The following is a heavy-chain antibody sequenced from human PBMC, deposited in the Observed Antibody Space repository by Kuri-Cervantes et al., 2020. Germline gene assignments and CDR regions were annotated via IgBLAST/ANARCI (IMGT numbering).Heavy chain of an antibody. V-gene: IGHV3-7*03. J-gene: IGHJ2*01. CDR3: AKVNGSGSYLYWYFDL. CDR1: GFTFSNYG. D-gene: IGHD3-10*01. Sequence: GGSLRLSCAASGFTFSNYGLNWVRQAPGKGLEWVANIKQDGSEKYYVDSVKGRFTISRDNAKNSLYLQMNSLRAEDTALYYCAKVNGSGSYLYWYFDLWGRGTLVTVSS. CDR2: IKQDGSEK.